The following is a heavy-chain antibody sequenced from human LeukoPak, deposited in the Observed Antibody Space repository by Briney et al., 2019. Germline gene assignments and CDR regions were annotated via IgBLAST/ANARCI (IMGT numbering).Heavy chain of an antibody. CDR1: DGSISSDY. D-gene: IGHD3-10*01. CDR3: ARLRYYYTSGSYYGFDP. Sequence: PSETLSLTCTVSDGSISSDYWSWIRQPPGKGLEWIGYIYYSGSTNYNPSLKSRVTIPVDTSKNQFFLKLSSVTAADTAVYYCARLRYYYTSGSYYGFDPWGQGTLVSVSS. J-gene: IGHJ5*02. CDR2: IYYSGST. V-gene: IGHV4-59*08.